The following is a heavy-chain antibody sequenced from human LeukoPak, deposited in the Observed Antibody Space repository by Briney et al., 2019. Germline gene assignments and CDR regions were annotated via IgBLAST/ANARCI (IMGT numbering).Heavy chain of an antibody. V-gene: IGHV4-59*01. J-gene: IGHJ4*02. CDR3: ARSPILSSSPHCDY. CDR2: IYYSGRT. D-gene: IGHD6-6*01. Sequence: PSETLSLTCTVSGGSISSYYWSWIRQPPGKGLEWIGYIYYSGRTNYNPSLKSRVTISVDTSKNQFSLKLSPVTAADSAVYCWARSPILSSSPHCDYWGQGTLVTVSS. CDR1: GGSISSYY.